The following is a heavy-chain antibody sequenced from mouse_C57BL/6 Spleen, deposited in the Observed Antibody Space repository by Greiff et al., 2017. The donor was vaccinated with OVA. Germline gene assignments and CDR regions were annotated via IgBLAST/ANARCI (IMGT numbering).Heavy chain of an antibody. V-gene: IGHV1-50*01. CDR2: IDPSDSYT. CDR1: GYTFTSYW. D-gene: IGHD1-1*01. Sequence: VQLQQPGAELVKPGASVKLSCKASGYTFTSYWMQWVKQRPGQGLEWIGEIDPSDSYTNYNQKFKGKATLTVDTSSSTAYMQLSSLTSEDSAVYDCARERGITTVVATDYWGQGTTLTVSS. CDR3: ARERGITTVVATDY. J-gene: IGHJ2*01.